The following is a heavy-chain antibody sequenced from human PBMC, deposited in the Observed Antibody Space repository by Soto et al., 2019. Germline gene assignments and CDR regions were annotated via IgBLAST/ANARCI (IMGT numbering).Heavy chain of an antibody. D-gene: IGHD6-13*01. V-gene: IGHV1-18*01. Sequence: QVQLVQSGAELKKPGASVKVSCKASGYTFTNYGISWVRQAPGQGLEWMGWINTYHGNTKYAQKLQGRVTMTKDTSTSTAYMELTSLRSDDTAVYYWALSPGYSASGRYFYYGMKIWGQGTTVIVSS. CDR2: INTYHGNT. J-gene: IGHJ6*02. CDR3: ALSPGYSASGRYFYYGMKI. CDR1: GYTFTNYG.